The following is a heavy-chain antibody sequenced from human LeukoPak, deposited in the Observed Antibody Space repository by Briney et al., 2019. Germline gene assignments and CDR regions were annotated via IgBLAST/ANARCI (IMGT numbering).Heavy chain of an antibody. Sequence: GGSLRLSCAASGFTFSNVWMIWVRQAPGKGLEWVGRIKSKADGGTTDYAAPVKGRFTISRDDSKNTLYLEVNSLTTEDTAVYYCTTIGRTMIATCDYWGQGTLVTVSS. V-gene: IGHV3-15*01. D-gene: IGHD3-22*01. CDR3: TTIGRTMIATCDY. CDR1: GFTFSNVW. J-gene: IGHJ4*02. CDR2: IKSKADGGTT.